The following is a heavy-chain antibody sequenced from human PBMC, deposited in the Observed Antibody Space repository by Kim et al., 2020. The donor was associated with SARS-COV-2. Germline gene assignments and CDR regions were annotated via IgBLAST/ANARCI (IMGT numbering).Heavy chain of an antibody. D-gene: IGHD6-13*01. CDR2: TYYKSKWYN. Sequence: SQTLSLTCAISGDSVSSNTAAWNWIRQSPSRGLEWLGRTYYKSKWYNDYAVSVKSRITINPDTSKNQFSLQLNSVTPEDTAVYYCARVALGQQLVGGGFDPWGQGTLVTVSS. J-gene: IGHJ5*02. CDR1: GDSVSSNTAA. CDR3: ARVALGQQLVGGGFDP. V-gene: IGHV6-1*01.